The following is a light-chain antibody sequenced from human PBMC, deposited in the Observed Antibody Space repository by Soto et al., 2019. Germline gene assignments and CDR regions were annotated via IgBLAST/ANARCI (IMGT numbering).Light chain of an antibody. Sequence: IQMTQSPSTLSASVGDRVTITCRASQSISSWLAWYQQKPGKAPKLLIYDASSLESGVPSRFSGSGSGTESTLTISSLQTDDFATYYCQQYDSYSWTFGQGTRLEIK. CDR2: DAS. J-gene: IGKJ5*01. V-gene: IGKV1-5*01. CDR1: QSISSW. CDR3: QQYDSYSWT.